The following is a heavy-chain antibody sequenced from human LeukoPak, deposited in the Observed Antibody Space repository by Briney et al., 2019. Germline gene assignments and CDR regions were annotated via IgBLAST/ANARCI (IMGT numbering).Heavy chain of an antibody. D-gene: IGHD3-10*01. CDR3: ARDMIRGIVDY. CDR2: IYPGGSDT. V-gene: IGHV5-51*01. J-gene: IGHJ4*02. CDR1: GYSFTSYW. Sequence: GESLKISCKGSGYSFTSYWIGWVRQMPGKGLEWMGIIYPGGSDTRYSPSFQGQVTISVDKSISTAYLQWSSLKASGTAIYYCARDMIRGIVDYWGQGTLVTVSS.